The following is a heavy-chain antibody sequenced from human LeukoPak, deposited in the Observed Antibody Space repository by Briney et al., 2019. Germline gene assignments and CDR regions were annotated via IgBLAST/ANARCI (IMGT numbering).Heavy chain of an antibody. Sequence: ASVKVSCKASGYTFTSHDINWVRQATGQGLEWMGWMNPNSGNTGYAQKFQGRVTITRNTSISTAYMELSSLRSEDTAVYYCARGPTIFGVVIIDYWGQGTLVTVSS. J-gene: IGHJ4*02. CDR2: MNPNSGNT. V-gene: IGHV1-8*03. CDR3: ARGPTIFGVVIIDY. CDR1: GYTFTSHD. D-gene: IGHD3-3*01.